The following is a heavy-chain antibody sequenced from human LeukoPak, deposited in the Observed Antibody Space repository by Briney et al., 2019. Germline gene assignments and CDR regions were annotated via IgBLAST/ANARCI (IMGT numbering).Heavy chain of an antibody. CDR1: GGSISSSNW. D-gene: IGHD2-15*01. CDR3: ARGKARVVVAEGYYFDY. Sequence: PSETLSLTCAVSGGSISSSNWWSWVRQPPGKGLEWIGEIYHSGSTNYNPSLKSRVTISVDKSKNQFSLKLSSVTAADTAVYYCARGKARVVVAEGYYFDYWGQGTLVTVSS. CDR2: IYHSGST. V-gene: IGHV4-4*02. J-gene: IGHJ4*02.